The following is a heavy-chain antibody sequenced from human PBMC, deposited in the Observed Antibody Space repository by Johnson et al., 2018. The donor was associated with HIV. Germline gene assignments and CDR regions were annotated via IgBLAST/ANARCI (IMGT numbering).Heavy chain of an antibody. CDR3: ATFGYTSGWIVTDDAFDV. CDR1: AFTFSNYA. J-gene: IGHJ3*01. D-gene: IGHD6-19*01. CDR2: ISYDGSSK. Sequence: QEKLVESGGGVVQPGRSLRLACAASAFTFSNYAMHWVHQAPGKGLEWVAVISYDGSSKYYAESLKGRISISRDNSMNTLYLQMNSLRAEDTAVYYCATFGYTSGWIVTDDAFDVWGHGTLVTVSS. V-gene: IGHV3-30-3*01.